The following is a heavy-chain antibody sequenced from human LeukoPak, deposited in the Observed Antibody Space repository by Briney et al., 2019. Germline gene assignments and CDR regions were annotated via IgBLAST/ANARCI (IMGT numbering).Heavy chain of an antibody. V-gene: IGHV3-23*01. D-gene: IGHD6-13*01. CDR1: GFTFTSYA. J-gene: IGHJ4*02. CDR3: AKVETAAAATLRGFDY. Sequence: PGGSLRLSCAASGFTFTSYAMSWVRQAPGKGLEWVSSSGGSGGSTYYADSVKVRFTISRDNSKYTLYLQMNSLRAEDTAVYYCAKVETAAAATLRGFDYWGQGTLVTVSS. CDR2: SGGSGGST.